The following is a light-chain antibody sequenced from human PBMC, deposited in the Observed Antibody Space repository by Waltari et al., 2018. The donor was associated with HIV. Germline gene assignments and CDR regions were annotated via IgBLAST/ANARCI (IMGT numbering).Light chain of an antibody. CDR3: SSYTRSTTLDAV. V-gene: IGLV2-14*03. Sequence: SVSGSPGQSITISCSGTNSDVGGYNYVSWYQQHPGKAPKLIIFDVSHRPSGISNRFSGSKSGNTASLTISGLQAEDEADYYCSSYTRSTTLDAVFGTGTKVSVL. CDR2: DVS. J-gene: IGLJ1*01. CDR1: NSDVGGYNY.